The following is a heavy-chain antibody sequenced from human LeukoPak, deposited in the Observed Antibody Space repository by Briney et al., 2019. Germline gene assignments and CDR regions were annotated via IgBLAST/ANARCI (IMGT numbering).Heavy chain of an antibody. D-gene: IGHD2-2*01. CDR2: IKEDGNEK. J-gene: IGHJ4*02. CDR3: ARDRSRFYY. Sequence: GGSLRLSCAASGLTFSNYWMSWVRQAPGKGLEWVANIKEDGNEKYYVDSVKGRFAISRDNAKKSLYLQMNSLRDEDTAVYYCARDRSRFYYWGQGTPVTVSS. CDR1: GLTFSNYW. V-gene: IGHV3-7*01.